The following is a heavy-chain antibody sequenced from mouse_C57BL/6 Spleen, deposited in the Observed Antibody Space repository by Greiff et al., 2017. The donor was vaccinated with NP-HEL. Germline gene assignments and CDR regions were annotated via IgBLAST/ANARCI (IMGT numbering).Heavy chain of an antibody. V-gene: IGHV1-80*01. Sequence: VQLQQSGAELVKPGASVKISCKASGYAFSSYWMNWVKQRPGKGLEWIGQIYPGDGDTNYNGKFKGKATLTADKSSSTAYMQLSSLTSEDSAVYFCAREDYDYDAWFAYWGQGTLVTVSA. CDR3: AREDYDYDAWFAY. D-gene: IGHD2-4*01. J-gene: IGHJ3*01. CDR1: GYAFSSYW. CDR2: IYPGDGDT.